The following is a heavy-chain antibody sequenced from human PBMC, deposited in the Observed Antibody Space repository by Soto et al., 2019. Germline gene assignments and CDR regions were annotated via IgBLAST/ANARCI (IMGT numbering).Heavy chain of an antibody. J-gene: IGHJ6*02. CDR2: IIPIFGTA. Sequence: QVQLVQSGAEVKKPGSSVKVSCKASGGTFSSYAISWVRQAPGQGLEWMGGIIPIFGTANYAQKFQGRVTITADESTKTAYMALSSMRSEETAVYYCAIAWYCSSTSCQYYGMDVWGQGTTVTVSS. CDR1: GGTFSSYA. D-gene: IGHD2-2*01. CDR3: AIAWYCSSTSCQYYGMDV. V-gene: IGHV1-69*01.